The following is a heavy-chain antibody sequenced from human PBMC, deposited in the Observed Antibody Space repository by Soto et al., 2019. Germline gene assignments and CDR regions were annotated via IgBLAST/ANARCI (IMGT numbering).Heavy chain of an antibody. CDR3: AKVRARRTSGYFVDS. CDR1: GFTFSTYA. Sequence: EVQLLESGGTLVQPGGSLTLSCAASGFTFSTYAMAWVRQAPGKGLEWVSGVSASGLNTDYADPVKGRFYISRDNSKNRVSQHMNSLRAENTALYYCAKVRARRTSGYFVDSWGQGTPVTVSS. J-gene: IGHJ4*02. D-gene: IGHD5-18*01. V-gene: IGHV3-23*01. CDR2: VSASGLNT.